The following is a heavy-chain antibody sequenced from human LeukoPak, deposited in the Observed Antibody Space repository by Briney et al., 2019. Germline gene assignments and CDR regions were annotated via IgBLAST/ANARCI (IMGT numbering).Heavy chain of an antibody. Sequence: PGGSLRLSCAASGFTFSSYGMHWVRQAPGKGLEWVAFIRYDGSNKYYVDSVKGRFTISRDNSKNTLYLQMNSLRAEDTAVYYCANLMAHDFWSGLDYWGQGTLVTVSS. D-gene: IGHD3-3*01. J-gene: IGHJ4*02. CDR2: IRYDGSNK. CDR1: GFTFSSYG. V-gene: IGHV3-30*02. CDR3: ANLMAHDFWSGLDY.